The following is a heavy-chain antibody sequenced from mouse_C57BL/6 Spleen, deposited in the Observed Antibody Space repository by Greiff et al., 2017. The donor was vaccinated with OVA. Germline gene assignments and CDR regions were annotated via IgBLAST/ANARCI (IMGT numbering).Heavy chain of an antibody. J-gene: IGHJ3*01. Sequence: EVMLVESEGGLVQPGSSMKLSCTASGFTFSDYYMAWVRQVPEKGLEWVANINYDGSSTYYLESLKSRFIFSRDNAKNILYLQMSSLKSEDTATYYCARAEGFLWFAYWGQGTLVTVSA. V-gene: IGHV5-16*01. CDR2: INYDGSST. CDR3: ARAEGFLWFAY. CDR1: GFTFSDYY.